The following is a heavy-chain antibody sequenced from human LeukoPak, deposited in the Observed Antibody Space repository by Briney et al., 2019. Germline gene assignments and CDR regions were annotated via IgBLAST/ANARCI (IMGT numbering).Heavy chain of an antibody. D-gene: IGHD1-1*01. Sequence: SETLSLTCTVSGGSVSSYYWSWIRQPPGKGLEWIGYIYCSGSTNYNPSLKSRVAIPVDTSKTQFSLKLSSVTGADTAVYYCARLTNWFETWGQGTLVTVSS. J-gene: IGHJ5*02. CDR1: GGSVSSYY. V-gene: IGHV4-59*02. CDR3: ARLTNWFET. CDR2: IYCSGST.